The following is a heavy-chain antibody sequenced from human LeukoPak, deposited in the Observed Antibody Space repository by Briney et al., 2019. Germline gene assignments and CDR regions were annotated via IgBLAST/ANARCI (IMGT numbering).Heavy chain of an antibody. CDR1: GFTFSSYG. V-gene: IGHV3-30*03. D-gene: IGHD3-22*01. CDR3: YDSSGYYSPFDY. CDR2: ISYDGSNK. Sequence: QPGRSLRLSCAASGFTFSSYGMHWVRQAPGKGLEWVAVISYDGSNKYYADSVKGRFTLSRDNSKNTLYLQMNSLRAEDTAVYSYYDSSGYYSPFDYWGQGTLVTVSS. J-gene: IGHJ4*02.